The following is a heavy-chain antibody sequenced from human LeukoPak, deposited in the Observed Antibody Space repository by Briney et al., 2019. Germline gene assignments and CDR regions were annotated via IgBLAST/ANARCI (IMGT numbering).Heavy chain of an antibody. J-gene: IGHJ4*02. CDR3: ARVNFGLDDYGDYVFAY. Sequence: AGVKVTFSASGSTFTSYGISLVRQAPAQGLGWMGWISAYNGNTNYSQKLQGRGTITTDTYTSTAYMQLKSMRADDTAVYYCARVNFGLDDYGDYVFAYWARGPLVTVSS. CDR1: GSTFTSYG. CDR2: ISAYNGNT. D-gene: IGHD4-17*01. V-gene: IGHV1-18*01.